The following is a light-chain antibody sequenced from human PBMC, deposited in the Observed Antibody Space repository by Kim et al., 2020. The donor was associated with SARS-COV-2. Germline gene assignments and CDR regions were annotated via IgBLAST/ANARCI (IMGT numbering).Light chain of an antibody. CDR2: GNS. CDR3: QSYDSSLSGSWV. CDR1: SSNIGAGYD. J-gene: IGLJ3*02. V-gene: IGLV1-40*01. Sequence: VTISCTGGSSNIGAGYDVHWYQQLPGTAPKLLIYGNSNRPSGVPDRFSGSKSGTSASLAITGLQAEDEADYYCQSYDSSLSGSWVFGGGTKLTVL.